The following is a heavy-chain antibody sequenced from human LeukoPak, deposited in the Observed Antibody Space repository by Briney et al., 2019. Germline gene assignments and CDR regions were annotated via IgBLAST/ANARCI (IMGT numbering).Heavy chain of an antibody. Sequence: GASVKVSCKASGYTFTGYYIHWVRQAPGQGLEWMGWINPNSGGTNNAQKFQGRVTMTRDTSISTVYMELSRLRSDDTAVYYCAREVVGATASYYFDYWGQGTLVTVSS. CDR1: GYTFTGYY. D-gene: IGHD1-26*01. J-gene: IGHJ4*02. CDR3: AREVVGATASYYFDY. CDR2: INPNSGGT. V-gene: IGHV1-2*02.